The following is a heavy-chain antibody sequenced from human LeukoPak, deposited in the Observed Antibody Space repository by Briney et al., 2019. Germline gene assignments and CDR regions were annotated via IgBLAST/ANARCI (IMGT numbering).Heavy chain of an antibody. CDR3: ASGYYYGSPTEGWFDP. J-gene: IGHJ5*02. CDR1: GGSISSSSYY. D-gene: IGHD3-10*01. Sequence: SETLSLTCTVSGGSISSSSYYWGWIRQPPGKGLEWIGSIYYSGSTYYNPSLKSRVTISADTSKNQFSLKLSSVTAADTAVYYCASGYYYGSPTEGWFDPWGQGNLVTVSS. V-gene: IGHV4-39*01. CDR2: IYYSGST.